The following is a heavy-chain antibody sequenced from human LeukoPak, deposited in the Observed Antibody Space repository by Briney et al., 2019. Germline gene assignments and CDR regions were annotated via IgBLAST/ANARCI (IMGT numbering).Heavy chain of an antibody. V-gene: IGHV1-46*01. CDR2: INPSGGST. CDR3: ARDRRGGDCYADY. D-gene: IGHD2-21*02. J-gene: IGHJ4*02. CDR1: GYTFTSYC. Sequence: ASVKVSCKASGYTFTSYCMHWVRQAPGQGLEWMGIINPSGGSTSYAQKFQGRVTMTRDTSTSTVYMELSRLRSDDTAVYYCARDRRGGDCYADYWGQGTLVTVSS.